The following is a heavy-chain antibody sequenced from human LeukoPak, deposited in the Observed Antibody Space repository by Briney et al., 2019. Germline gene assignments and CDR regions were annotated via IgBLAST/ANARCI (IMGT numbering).Heavy chain of an antibody. CDR1: GVTFSTYA. J-gene: IGHJ6*02. V-gene: IGHV3-23*01. CDR2: IGGSGGST. CDR3: AKDLEAYSSSSFYYGMDV. D-gene: IGHD6-6*01. Sequence: GGSLRLSCAASGVTFSTYAMSWVRQAPGKGLEWVSRIGGSGGSTYYAYSVKGRFTISRDNSKNTLYLQMNSLRAEDTAVYYCAKDLEAYSSSSFYYGMDVWGQGTTVTASS.